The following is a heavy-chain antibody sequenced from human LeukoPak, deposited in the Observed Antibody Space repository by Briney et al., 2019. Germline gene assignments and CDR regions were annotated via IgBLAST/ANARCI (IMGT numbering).Heavy chain of an antibody. D-gene: IGHD6-6*01. CDR3: ARAREYSSSPLGY. J-gene: IGHJ4*02. CDR2: ISSSSTI. CDR1: GFTFSSYS. Sequence: AGGSLRLSCAASGFTFSSYSMNWVRQAPGKGLEWVSYISSSSTIYYADSVKGRFTISRDNAKNSLYLQMNSLRAEDTAVYYCARAREYSSSPLGYWGQGTLVTVSS. V-gene: IGHV3-48*01.